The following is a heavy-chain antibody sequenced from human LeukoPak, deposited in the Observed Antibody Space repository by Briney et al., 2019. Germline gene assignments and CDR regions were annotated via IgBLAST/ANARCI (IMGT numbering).Heavy chain of an antibody. CDR1: GFTFRSYE. J-gene: IGHJ4*02. Sequence: GGSLRLSCAGSGFTFRSYEMIWVRQAPGKGLEWISYISSTGSAIYYADSVKGRFTISRDNAKNSLYLQMNSLRAEDTAVYYCPRVFSYYTYYFDYWGQGTLVTVSS. V-gene: IGHV3-48*03. D-gene: IGHD3-22*01. CDR2: ISSTGSAI. CDR3: PRVFSYYTYYFDY.